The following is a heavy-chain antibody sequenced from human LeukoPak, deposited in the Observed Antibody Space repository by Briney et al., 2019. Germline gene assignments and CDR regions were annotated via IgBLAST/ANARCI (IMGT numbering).Heavy chain of an antibody. V-gene: IGHV5-51*01. CDR1: GYXFCSYW. Sequence: GASLQISRNGSGYXFCSYWIWWVRRMPGKGLEWMGIIYPGGSDTRYSPSFQGQVTISADKSIKTAYLQWSSLKASDTAMYYCASSTAVTTHYFDFWGQGTLVTVSS. CDR3: ASSTAVTTHYFDF. D-gene: IGHD4-17*01. J-gene: IGHJ4*02. CDR2: IYPGGSDT.